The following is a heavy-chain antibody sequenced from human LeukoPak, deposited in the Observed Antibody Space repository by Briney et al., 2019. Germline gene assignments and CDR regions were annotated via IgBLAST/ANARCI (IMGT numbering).Heavy chain of an antibody. CDR3: AKWGDYDVLTGYYVSDY. J-gene: IGHJ4*02. D-gene: IGHD3-9*01. Sequence: GASLRLSCAASGLTFSNYAMSCVRQAPGKGLDWVSAITGSGGNTYYADSVKGRFTISRDNSKNTLLLQMNSLRAEDTALYYWAKWGDYDVLTGYYVSDYWGQGALVTVSS. CDR1: GLTFSNYA. V-gene: IGHV3-23*01. CDR2: ITGSGGNT.